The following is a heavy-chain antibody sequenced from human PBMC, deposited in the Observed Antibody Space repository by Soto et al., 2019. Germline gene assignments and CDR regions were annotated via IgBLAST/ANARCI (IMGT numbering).Heavy chain of an antibody. J-gene: IGHJ5*02. CDR3: AKSLAVAAGWFDP. CDR2: ISYDGSNE. CDR1: GFTFNTYG. Sequence: GSLRLSCAASGFTFNTYGMHFVRHSPGKGLEWVAFISYDGSNEYYADSVKGRFTISRDNSKNTVFLQMNSLRGEDTAVYYCAKSLAVAAGWFDPWGQGALVTVSS. V-gene: IGHV3-30*18. D-gene: IGHD6-19*01.